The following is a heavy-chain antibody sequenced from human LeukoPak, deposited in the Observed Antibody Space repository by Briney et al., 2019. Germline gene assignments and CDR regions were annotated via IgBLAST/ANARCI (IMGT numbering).Heavy chain of an antibody. CDR3: ARVRYRLAETYIDY. CDR1: GYIFTGYY. V-gene: IGHV1-2*02. J-gene: IGHJ4*02. D-gene: IGHD3-16*01. CDR2: INPNSGDT. Sequence: ASGKVSCKASGYIFTGYYMHWVRQAPGQGLEWMGWINPNSGDTNYAQKFQGRVTMTRDTSISTAYRELSRLRSDDTAVYYCARVRYRLAETYIDYWGQGTLVTVSS.